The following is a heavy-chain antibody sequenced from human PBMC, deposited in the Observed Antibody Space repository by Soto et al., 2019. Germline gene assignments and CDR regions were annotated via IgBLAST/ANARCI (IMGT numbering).Heavy chain of an antibody. CDR1: GGSFSGYY. J-gene: IGHJ5*02. D-gene: IGHD3-10*01. Sequence: QVQLQQWGAGLLKPSETLSLTCAVYGGSFSGYYWSWIRQPPGKGLEWIGEINHSGSTNYNPSLKSRVTISVDTSKNQFSLKLSSVTAADTAVYYCARGGGLLWFGDPPGGFDPWGQGTLVTVSS. CDR2: INHSGST. V-gene: IGHV4-34*01. CDR3: ARGGGLLWFGDPPGGFDP.